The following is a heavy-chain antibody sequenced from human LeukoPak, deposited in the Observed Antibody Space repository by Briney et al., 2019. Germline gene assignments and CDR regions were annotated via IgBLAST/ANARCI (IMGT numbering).Heavy chain of an antibody. Sequence: SVNVSCKASGGTFSSYAISWVRQAPGQGLEWLGGIIPIFGTANYAQKFQGRVTITTDESTSTAYMELSSLRSEDTAVYYCARNRAGYDFWSGYYDLDYWGQGTLVTVSS. D-gene: IGHD3-3*01. CDR2: IIPIFGTA. V-gene: IGHV1-69*05. CDR1: GGTFSSYA. J-gene: IGHJ4*02. CDR3: ARNRAGYDFWSGYYDLDY.